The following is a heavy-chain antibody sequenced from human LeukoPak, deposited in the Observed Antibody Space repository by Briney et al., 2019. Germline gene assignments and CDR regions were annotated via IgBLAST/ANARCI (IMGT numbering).Heavy chain of an antibody. Sequence: GGSLRLSCAASGFTFDDYAMHWVRQAPGKGLEWVSGISWNSGSIGYADSVKGRFTISRDNAKNSLYLQMNSLRAEDTALYYCAKGAGSYSYDAFDIWGQGTMVTVSS. D-gene: IGHD3-10*01. J-gene: IGHJ3*02. V-gene: IGHV3-9*01. CDR2: ISWNSGSI. CDR3: AKGAGSYSYDAFDI. CDR1: GFTFDDYA.